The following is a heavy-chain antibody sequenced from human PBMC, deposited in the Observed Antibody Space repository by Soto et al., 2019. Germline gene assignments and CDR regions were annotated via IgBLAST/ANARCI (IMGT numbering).Heavy chain of an antibody. CDR3: TRDRGGNRLYYAMAV. CDR1: GGSFRTYT. Sequence: SVKVSCKASGGSFRTYTTSWVRQAPGQGLEWVGGIIPIFGTVNYAQKLRDRVTITADESTSTAYMELTNLRSEDTAVYYCTRDRGGNRLYYAMAVWGQGTTVTVSS. V-gene: IGHV1-69*13. CDR2: IIPIFGTV. J-gene: IGHJ6*02.